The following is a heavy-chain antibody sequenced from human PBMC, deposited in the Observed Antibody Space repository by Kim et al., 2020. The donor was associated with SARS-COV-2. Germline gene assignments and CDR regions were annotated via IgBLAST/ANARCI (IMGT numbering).Heavy chain of an antibody. V-gene: IGHV4-59*09. J-gene: IGHJ6*03. Sequence: PSPKGQVTISVDTSKNQFSLKLGSMTAADTAVYYCARGASGRVHYYYMDVWGKGTTVTVSS. CDR3: ARGASGRVHYYYMDV. D-gene: IGHD1-26*01.